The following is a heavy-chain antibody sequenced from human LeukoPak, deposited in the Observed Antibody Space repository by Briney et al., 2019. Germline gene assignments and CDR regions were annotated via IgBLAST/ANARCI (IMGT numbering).Heavy chain of an antibody. D-gene: IGHD1-1*01. Sequence: SETLSLTCAVYGGPFSGYYWSWIRQPPGKGLEWIGEINHSGSTNYNPSLKSRVTISVDTSKNQFSLKLSSVTAADTAVYYCARATNWNSFYYYYMDVWGKGTTVTVSS. V-gene: IGHV4-34*01. CDR3: ARATNWNSFYYYYMDV. CDR2: INHSGST. J-gene: IGHJ6*03. CDR1: GGPFSGYY.